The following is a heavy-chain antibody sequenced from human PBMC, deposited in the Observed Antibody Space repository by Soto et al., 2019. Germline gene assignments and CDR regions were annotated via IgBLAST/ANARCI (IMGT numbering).Heavy chain of an antibody. CDR2: MNPNSGNT. J-gene: IGHJ3*02. Sequence: ASVKVSCKASGYTFTSYDINWVRQATGQGLEWMGWMNPNSGNTGYAQKFQGRVTMTRNTSISTAYMELSSLRSEDTAVYYCARGRMGDYDILTGYYAFDIWGQGTMVTVSS. V-gene: IGHV1-8*01. CDR1: GYTFTSYD. D-gene: IGHD3-9*01. CDR3: ARGRMGDYDILTGYYAFDI.